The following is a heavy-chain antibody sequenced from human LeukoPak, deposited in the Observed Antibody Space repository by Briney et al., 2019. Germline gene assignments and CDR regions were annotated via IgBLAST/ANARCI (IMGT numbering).Heavy chain of an antibody. D-gene: IGHD6-19*01. CDR2: TSYDGSNK. V-gene: IGHV3-30*03. CDR1: GFTFSSYS. CDR3: ARDRGTAVVAKRNYYYGMDV. Sequence: GGSLRLSCAASGFTFSSYSMNWVRQAPGRGLEWVAVTSYDGSNKYYADSVKGRFTISRDNSKNTLYLQMNSLRAEDTAVYYCARDRGTAVVAKRNYYYGMDVWGQGTTVTVSS. J-gene: IGHJ6*02.